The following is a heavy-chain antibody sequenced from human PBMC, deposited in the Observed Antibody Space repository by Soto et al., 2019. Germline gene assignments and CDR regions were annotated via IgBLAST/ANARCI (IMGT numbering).Heavy chain of an antibody. D-gene: IGHD4-17*01. J-gene: IGHJ3*02. CDR2: IYYSGST. CDR3: ASLPSDYGAFDI. CDR1: GGSISSSSYY. V-gene: IGHV4-39*01. Sequence: QLQLQESGPGLVKPSETLSLTCTVSGGSISSSSYYWGWIRQPPGKGLEWIGSIYYSGSTYYNPSLKSRDTISVDTSKNQFSLKLSSVTAADTAVYYCASLPSDYGAFDIWGQGTMVTVSS.